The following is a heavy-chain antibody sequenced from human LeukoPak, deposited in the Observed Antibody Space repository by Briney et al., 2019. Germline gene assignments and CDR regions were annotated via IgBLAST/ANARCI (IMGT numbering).Heavy chain of an antibody. CDR1: GGSISSYY. D-gene: IGHD3-22*01. CDR3: VRVNGYDSSGYYFDY. CDR2: MSYSGST. V-gene: IGHV4-59*01. J-gene: IGHJ4*02. Sequence: SETLSLTRTVSGGSISSYYWSWIRQPPGKGLEWIGYMSYSGSTSYNPSLKSRVSISVDTSKNQFSLKLSSVTAADTAVYYCVRVNGYDSSGYYFDYWGQGTLVTVSS.